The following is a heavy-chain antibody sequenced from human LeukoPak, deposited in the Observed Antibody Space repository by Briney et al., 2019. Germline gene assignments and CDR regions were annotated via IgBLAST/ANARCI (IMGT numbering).Heavy chain of an antibody. Sequence: GGSLRLSCATSGFSFSSYAMSWVRQAPGKGLEWVSSISGSGGSISYAASVKGRFTISRDNSRNTVFLQMNSLRAEDTAVYYCARDPGYSSSWYLDYWGQGTLVTVSS. CDR2: ISGSGGSI. J-gene: IGHJ4*02. V-gene: IGHV3-23*01. CDR3: ARDPGYSSSWYLDY. CDR1: GFSFSSYA. D-gene: IGHD6-13*01.